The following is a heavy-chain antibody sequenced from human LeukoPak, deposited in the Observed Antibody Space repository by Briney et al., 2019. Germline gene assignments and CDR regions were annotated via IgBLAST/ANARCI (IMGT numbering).Heavy chain of an antibody. Sequence: SETLSLTCAVSGYSISSCYYWGWIRQPPGKGLEWIGSIYHSGSTYYNPSLKSRVTISVDTSKNQFSLKLSSVTAADTAVYYCARELGYCSGGSCQPDYFGYWGQGTLVTVSS. CDR2: IYHSGST. V-gene: IGHV4-38-2*02. CDR3: ARELGYCSGGSCQPDYFGY. CDR1: GYSISSCYY. J-gene: IGHJ4*02. D-gene: IGHD2-15*01.